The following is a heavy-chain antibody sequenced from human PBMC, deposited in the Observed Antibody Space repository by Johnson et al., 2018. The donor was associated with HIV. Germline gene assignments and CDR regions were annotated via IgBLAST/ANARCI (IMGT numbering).Heavy chain of an antibody. CDR3: ITDLAAVGSGAFDI. D-gene: IGHD6-13*01. CDR2: ISYDGSNK. CDR1: GFSFSSYD. V-gene: IGHV3-30*03. Sequence: QVQLVESGGVVQPGRSLRLSCAASGFSFSSYDMHWVRQAPGKGLEWVAVISYDGSNKYYADSVKGRFTISRDNSKNTLYLQMNSLKTEDTAVYYCITDLAAVGSGAFDIWGQGTLVTVSS. J-gene: IGHJ3*02.